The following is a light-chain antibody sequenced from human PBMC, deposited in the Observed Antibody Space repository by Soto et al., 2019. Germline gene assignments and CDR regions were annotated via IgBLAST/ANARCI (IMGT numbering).Light chain of an antibody. V-gene: IGLV2-14*01. CDR1: SSDVGRYNY. CDR2: EVR. CDR3: TSYTYNPTWV. Sequence: QSALTQPAAVSGPPGQSITISCTGTSSDVGRYNYVSWYQQHSGKAPKLVIYEVRNRPSGISNRFSASKSGNTASLTISGLQAEDEADYYCTSYTYNPTWVFGGGPKLTVL. J-gene: IGLJ3*02.